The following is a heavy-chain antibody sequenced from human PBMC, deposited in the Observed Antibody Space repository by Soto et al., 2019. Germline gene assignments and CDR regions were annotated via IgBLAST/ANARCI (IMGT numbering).Heavy chain of an antibody. J-gene: IGHJ5*02. Sequence: QVTLKESGPVLVKPTETLTLRCTVSGLSITDSEMGVSWIRQPPGQPLEWLAHIDSSGEKSYRTFLKSRLAISKATSKSQIVLTMTNMDPADTATYYCARRHLAVAVSPWFDHWGQGIPVTVSS. V-gene: IGHV2-26*01. CDR1: GLSITDSEMG. CDR3: ARRHLAVAVSPWFDH. D-gene: IGHD6-19*01. CDR2: IDSSGEK.